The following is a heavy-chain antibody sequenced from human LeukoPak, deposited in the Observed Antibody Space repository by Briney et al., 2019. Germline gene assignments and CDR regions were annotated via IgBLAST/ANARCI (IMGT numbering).Heavy chain of an antibody. J-gene: IGHJ4*02. CDR1: GGSFSGYY. Sequence: SETLSLTCAVYGGSFSGYYWSWIRQPPGKGLEWIGEINHSGSTNYNPSLKSRVTISVDTSKNQFSLKLSSVTAADTAVYYCARGAGGLAGRWGRGTLVTVSS. CDR3: ARGAGGLAGR. D-gene: IGHD2-15*01. V-gene: IGHV4-34*01. CDR2: INHSGST.